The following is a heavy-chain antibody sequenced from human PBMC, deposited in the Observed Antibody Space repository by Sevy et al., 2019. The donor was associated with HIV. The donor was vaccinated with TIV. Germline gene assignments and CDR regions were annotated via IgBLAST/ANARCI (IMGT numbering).Heavy chain of an antibody. CDR2: IKQDGSEK. Sequence: GGSLRLSCAASGFTFSSYWMSWVRQAPGKGLEWVANIKQDGSEKYYVDSVKGRFTMSRDNAKNSLYLQMNSLRAEDTAVYYCARGTRCTNGVCYDYYYYGMDVWGQGTTVTVSS. J-gene: IGHJ6*02. V-gene: IGHV3-7*01. CDR3: ARGTRCTNGVCYDYYYYGMDV. D-gene: IGHD2-8*01. CDR1: GFTFSSYW.